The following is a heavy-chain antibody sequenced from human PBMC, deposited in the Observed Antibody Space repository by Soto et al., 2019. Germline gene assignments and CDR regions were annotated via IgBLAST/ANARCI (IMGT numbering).Heavy chain of an antibody. V-gene: IGHV4-31*03. CDR3: AIDGPESSGYDGAFDY. D-gene: IGHD5-12*01. CDR2: IYHSGST. J-gene: IGHJ4*02. CDR1: GGSISSGASY. Sequence: QVQLQESGPGLVKPSQTLSLTCTVSGGSISSGASYWNWIRKHPGKGLEWIGYIYHSGSTYYNPSRKSRITISVDTSKNQFSLRLSSVTAADTAVYYCAIDGPESSGYDGAFDYWGQGTLVTVSS.